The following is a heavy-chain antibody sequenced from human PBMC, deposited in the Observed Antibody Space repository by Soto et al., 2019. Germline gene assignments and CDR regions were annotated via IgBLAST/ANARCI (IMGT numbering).Heavy chain of an antibody. CDR3: ARGHAWDDSSGYYYPCF. D-gene: IGHD3-22*01. V-gene: IGHV1-69*13. CDR2: IIPIFGTA. Sequence: SVKVSCKASGGTFSSYAISWVRQAPGQGLERMGGIIPIFGTANYAQKFQGRVTITADESTSTAYMELSSLRSEDTAVDYCARGHAWDDSSGYYYPCFWGQGTLVTVSS. CDR1: GGTFSSYA. J-gene: IGHJ4*02.